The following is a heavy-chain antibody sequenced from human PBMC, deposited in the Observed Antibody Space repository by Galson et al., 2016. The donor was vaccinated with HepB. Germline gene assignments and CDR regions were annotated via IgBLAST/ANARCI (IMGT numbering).Heavy chain of an antibody. J-gene: IGHJ4*02. CDR3: ARAHSSLSGVFDS. V-gene: IGHV2-70*01. Sequence: PALVKPTQTLTLTCTFSGFSLSTSGMCVSWIRQPPGKALEWLALIDWDDDKRYRPSLKTRLTISKDTPKNQVVLTMTNMDPVDTATYYCARAHSSLSGVFDSWGQGTLVTVSS. CDR2: IDWDDDK. D-gene: IGHD6-6*01. CDR1: GFSLSTSGMC.